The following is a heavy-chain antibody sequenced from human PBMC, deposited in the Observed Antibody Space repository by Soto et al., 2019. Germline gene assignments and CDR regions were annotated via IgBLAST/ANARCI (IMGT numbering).Heavy chain of an antibody. V-gene: IGHV2-5*02. CDR3: GHFIGVPTHFYL. CDR1: GFSLSTSGVG. J-gene: IGHJ2*01. D-gene: IGHD3-16*01. Sequence: QITLKESGPTLVKPTQTLTLTCTFSGFSLSTSGVGVGWIRQPPGKALEWLALVYWDDDKRYSPSLKSRLTITNDISKNQDVLQMPNMDAVDTATYYCGHFIGVPTHFYLCGRGTLVTVSS. CDR2: VYWDDDK.